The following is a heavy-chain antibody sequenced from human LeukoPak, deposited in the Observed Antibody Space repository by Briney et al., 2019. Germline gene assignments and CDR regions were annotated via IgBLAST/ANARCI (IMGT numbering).Heavy chain of an antibody. CDR2: ISGSGGST. J-gene: IGHJ3*02. Sequence: GSLRLSCAASGFTFSSYAMSWVRQAPGKGLEGVSAISGSGGSTYYADSVKGRFTISRDNSKNTLYLQMNSLRAEDTAVYYCAKDREDCSSTSCYANDAFDIWGQGTMVTVSS. CDR3: AKDREDCSSTSCYANDAFDI. CDR1: GFTFSSYA. V-gene: IGHV3-23*01. D-gene: IGHD2-2*01.